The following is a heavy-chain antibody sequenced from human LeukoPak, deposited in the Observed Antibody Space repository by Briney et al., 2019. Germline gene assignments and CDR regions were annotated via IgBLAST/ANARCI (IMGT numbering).Heavy chain of an antibody. Sequence: PGGSLRLSCAGSGFTFSNAWMTWVRQAPGRGLEWVGCIKSKSDSVKAAYAAPVKDSITISRDIKKHTLYVQMHNVKTEDIYVYYFPWAAAIFDSWGQGTLLTAS. J-gene: IGHJ4*02. CDR3: PWAAAIFDS. D-gene: IGHD1-26*01. V-gene: IGHV3-15*01. CDR1: GFTFSNAW. CDR2: IKSKSDSVKA.